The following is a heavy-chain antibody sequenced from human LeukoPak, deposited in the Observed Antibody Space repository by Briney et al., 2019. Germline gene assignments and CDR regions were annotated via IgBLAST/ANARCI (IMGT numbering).Heavy chain of an antibody. Sequence: GRSLRLSCAASGFTFSSYGMHWVRQAPGKGLEWVAVISYDGSNKYYADSVKGRFTISRDNSKNTLYLQMNSLRAEDTAVYYCAKDRNAATYSRGWGNFDYWGQGTLVTVSS. D-gene: IGHD6-19*01. J-gene: IGHJ4*02. CDR3: AKDRNAATYSRGWGNFDY. CDR2: ISYDGSNK. CDR1: GFTFSSYG. V-gene: IGHV3-30*18.